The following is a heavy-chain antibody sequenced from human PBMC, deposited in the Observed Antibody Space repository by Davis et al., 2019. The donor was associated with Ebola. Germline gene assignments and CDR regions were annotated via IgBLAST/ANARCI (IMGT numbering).Heavy chain of an antibody. Sequence: GESLKISCAGSGFAFGDYAMHWVRQAPGKGLEWVSTLGLSADTYYADSVKGRFTISRDNAKNSLYLQMNSLRAEDTAVYFCARDHVVTATPFDFWGRGTLVTVSS. D-gene: IGHD2-21*02. J-gene: IGHJ4*02. CDR2: LGLSADT. CDR3: ARDHVVTATPFDF. V-gene: IGHV3-69-1*01. CDR1: GFAFGDYA.